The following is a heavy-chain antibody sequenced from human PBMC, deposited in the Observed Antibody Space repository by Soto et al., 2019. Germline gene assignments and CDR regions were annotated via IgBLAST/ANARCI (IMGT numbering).Heavy chain of an antibody. CDR3: ARNYYDSSDRDYLDY. CDR2: INPITGGT. J-gene: IGHJ4*02. V-gene: IGHV1-2*02. CDR1: GYTSTSYY. Sequence: GASVKVSCKASGYTSTSYYIHWVRQAPGQGLEWMGWINPITGGTNYAPKFQGRVTMTRDTSITTAYMELSRLRSDDTAVYYCARNYYDSSDRDYLDYWGQGTPVTVSS. D-gene: IGHD3-22*01.